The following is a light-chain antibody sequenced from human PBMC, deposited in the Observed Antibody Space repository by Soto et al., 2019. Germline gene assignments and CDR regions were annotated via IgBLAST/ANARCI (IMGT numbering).Light chain of an antibody. J-gene: IGLJ1*01. CDR2: SNN. CDR3: ATWAASPNGYV. Sequence: QSVLTQPPSASGTPGQRVTISCSGSSSNIGSNTVNWYQQLPGTAPKLLIYSNNQRPSGVPDRFSGSKSGTSASLAISGLQSEDEADYYCATWAASPNGYVFGTGTKVTV. CDR1: SSNIGSNT. V-gene: IGLV1-44*01.